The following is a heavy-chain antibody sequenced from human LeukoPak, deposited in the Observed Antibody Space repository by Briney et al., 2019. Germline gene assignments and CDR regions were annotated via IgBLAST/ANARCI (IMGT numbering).Heavy chain of an antibody. J-gene: IGHJ4*02. D-gene: IGHD5-12*01. CDR3: VRDGGVSGYDLLDY. V-gene: IGHV3-7*01. CDR1: GFIFSNYW. Sequence: PGGSLRLSCTASGFIFSNYWMTWVRQAPGKGLEWVAQINQDGSKEYHIDSVKARFSISRDNARNSLSLQMNSLRAEDTAVYYCVRDGGVSGYDLLDYWGQGTLVTVSS. CDR2: INQDGSKE.